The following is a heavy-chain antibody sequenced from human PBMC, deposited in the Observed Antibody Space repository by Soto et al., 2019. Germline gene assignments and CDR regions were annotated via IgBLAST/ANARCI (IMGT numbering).Heavy chain of an antibody. CDR1: GFTFSSYA. D-gene: IGHD4-17*01. CDR2: ISYVGSNK. V-gene: IGHV3-30-3*01. CDR3: ARDRSTVTDLDY. Sequence: QVQLVESGGGVVQPGRSLRLSCAASGFTFSSYAMHWVRQAPGKGLEGVAVISYVGSNKYYADSVKGRFTISRDNSKNTLYLQMNSLRAEDTAVYYCARDRSTVTDLDYWGQGTLVTVSS. J-gene: IGHJ4*02.